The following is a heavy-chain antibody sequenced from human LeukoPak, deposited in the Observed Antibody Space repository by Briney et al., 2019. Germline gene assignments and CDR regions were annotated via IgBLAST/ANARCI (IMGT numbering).Heavy chain of an antibody. CDR3: AVGGYSGSFDY. Sequence: PGGSLRLSCAASGFTFSSYWMSWVRQAPGTGLEWVANIKQDGSEKYYVDSVKGRFTISRDNAKNSLYLQMNSLRAEDTAVYCCAVGGYSGSFDYWGQGTLVTVSS. J-gene: IGHJ4*02. CDR2: IKQDGSEK. D-gene: IGHD5-12*01. CDR1: GFTFSSYW. V-gene: IGHV3-7*01.